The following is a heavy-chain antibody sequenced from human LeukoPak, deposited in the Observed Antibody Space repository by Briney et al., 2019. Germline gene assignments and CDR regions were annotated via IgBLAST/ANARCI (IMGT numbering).Heavy chain of an antibody. D-gene: IGHD3-22*01. CDR3: ARDRFDYRSGYYYHYYYYMDV. CDR1: GGSIGSSSYY. CDR2: IYYSGNT. Sequence: SETLSLTCTVSGGSIGSSSYYWGWIRQPPGKGLEWIGYIYYSGNTDYNPSLKSRVPISVETSKNQFSLKLSSVTAADTAVYYCARDRFDYRSGYYYHYYYYMDVWGKGTTVTVSS. V-gene: IGHV4-39*07. J-gene: IGHJ6*03.